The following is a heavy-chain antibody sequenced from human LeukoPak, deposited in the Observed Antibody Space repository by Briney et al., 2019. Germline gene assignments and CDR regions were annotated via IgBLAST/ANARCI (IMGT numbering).Heavy chain of an antibody. CDR2: IYPGDSDT. J-gene: IGHJ4*02. V-gene: IGHV5-51*01. Sequence: GESLKISCKASGYSFTSYWIGWVRQMPGKGLEWMGIIYPGDSDTRYSPSFQGQVTISADKSINTAYLQWSSLKASDTAIYYCVRQSGGTVITIIDYWGQGTLVTVPS. CDR1: GYSFTSYW. CDR3: VRQSGGTVITIIDY. D-gene: IGHD2-15*01.